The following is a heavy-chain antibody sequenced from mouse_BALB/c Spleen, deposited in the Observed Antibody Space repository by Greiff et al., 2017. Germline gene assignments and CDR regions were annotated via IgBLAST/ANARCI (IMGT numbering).Heavy chain of an antibody. CDR3: ARRGLLLAMDY. CDR2: ISSGGGST. CDR1: GFAFSSYD. D-gene: IGHD2-3*01. J-gene: IGHJ4*01. Sequence: DVKLVESGGGLVKPGGSLKLSCAASGFAFSSYDMSWVRQTPEKRLEWVAYISSGGGSTYYPDTVKGRFTISRDNAKNTLYLQMSSLKSEDTAMYYCARRGLLLAMDYWGQGTSVTVSS. V-gene: IGHV5-12-1*01.